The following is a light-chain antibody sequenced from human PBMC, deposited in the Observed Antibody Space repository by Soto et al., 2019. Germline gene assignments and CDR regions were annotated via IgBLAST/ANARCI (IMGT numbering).Light chain of an antibody. CDR1: QVISNH. CDR3: QQSYRTPIT. V-gene: IGKV1-39*01. CDR2: AAS. J-gene: IGKJ5*01. Sequence: SQMTQSPSSLSSSLGDRFAITCRASQVISNHLNWYQQKPGKAPEVLIYAASNLQSGVPPRFSGSGSGTDFTLTISSLQPEDVATYFCQQSYRTPITFGQGTRLEI.